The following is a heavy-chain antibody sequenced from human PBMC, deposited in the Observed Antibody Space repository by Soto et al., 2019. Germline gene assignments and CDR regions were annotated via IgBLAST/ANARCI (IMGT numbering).Heavy chain of an antibody. D-gene: IGHD3-3*01. Sequence: GGSLRLSCAASGFTFSNAWMNWVRQAPGKGLEWVGRIKSKTDGGTTDYAAPVKGRFTISRDDSKNTLYLQMNSLKTEDTAVYYCTTTWSGLTYYYYGMDVWGQGTTVTVSS. CDR1: GFTFSNAW. CDR3: TTTWSGLTYYYYGMDV. CDR2: IKSKTDGGTT. V-gene: IGHV3-15*07. J-gene: IGHJ6*02.